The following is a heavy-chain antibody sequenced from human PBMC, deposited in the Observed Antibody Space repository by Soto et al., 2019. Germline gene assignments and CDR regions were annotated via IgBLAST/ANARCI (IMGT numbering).Heavy chain of an antibody. V-gene: IGHV3-23*01. Sequence: GGSLRLSCAASGFTFSSYAMSWVRQAPGKGLEWVSAISGSGGSTYYADSVKGRFTISRDNSKNTLYLQMNSLRAEDTAVYYCAKGASSDYGDYDLPGYYYYMDVWGKGTTVTVSS. D-gene: IGHD4-17*01. CDR1: GFTFSSYA. CDR3: AKGASSDYGDYDLPGYYYYMDV. CDR2: ISGSGGST. J-gene: IGHJ6*03.